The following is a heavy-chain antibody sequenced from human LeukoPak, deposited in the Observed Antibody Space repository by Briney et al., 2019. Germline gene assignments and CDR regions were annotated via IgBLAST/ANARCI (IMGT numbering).Heavy chain of an antibody. CDR3: AKESPYGDNRLYYFDY. CDR1: GFTFSSYA. Sequence: PGGSLRLSCAASGFTFSSYAMSWVRQAPGKGLEWVSATSSTGGRTYYADSVKGRFTISRDNSRNTVYLQMNSLRAEDTAVYYCAKESPYGDNRLYYFDYWGQGTLVTVSS. V-gene: IGHV3-23*01. CDR2: TSSTGGRT. J-gene: IGHJ4*02. D-gene: IGHD4-17*01.